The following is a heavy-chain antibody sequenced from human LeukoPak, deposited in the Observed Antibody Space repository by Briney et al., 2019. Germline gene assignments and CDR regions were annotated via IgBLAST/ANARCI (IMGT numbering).Heavy chain of an antibody. Sequence: GGSLRLSCAASGFTFSSYSMNWVRQAPGKGLEWVSSISGSSSYIYYADSVKGRFTISRDNSKNTLYLQMNSLRAEGTAVYYCAKEGVGSQDYWGQGTLVTVSS. D-gene: IGHD1-26*01. V-gene: IGHV3-21*01. J-gene: IGHJ4*02. CDR2: ISGSSSYI. CDR1: GFTFSSYS. CDR3: AKEGVGSQDY.